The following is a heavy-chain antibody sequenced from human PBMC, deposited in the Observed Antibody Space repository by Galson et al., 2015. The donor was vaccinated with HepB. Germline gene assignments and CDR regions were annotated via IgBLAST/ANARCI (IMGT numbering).Heavy chain of an antibody. J-gene: IGHJ6*02. D-gene: IGHD2-2*01. CDR1: GYTFTTYA. V-gene: IGHV1-3*01. CDR2: INAGNGNT. Sequence: SVKVSCKASGYTFTTYAMHWVRQAPGQGLEWMGWINAGNGNTKYSQKFQGRVTITRDTSATTAYMELSSLRSEDTAVYYCASDSRAADGMDVWGQGTTVIVSS. CDR3: ASDSRAADGMDV.